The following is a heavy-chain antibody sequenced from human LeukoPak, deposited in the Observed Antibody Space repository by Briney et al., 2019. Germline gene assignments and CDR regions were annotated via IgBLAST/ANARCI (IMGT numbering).Heavy chain of an antibody. CDR1: GYSFSTHW. V-gene: IGHV5-51*01. J-gene: IGHJ4*02. Sequence: GESLKIPCKGSGYSFSTHWIGWVRQMPGKGLEWMGIIYPGDSDTRYSPSFQGQVTISADKSISTAYLQWSSLKASDTAMYYCARHSDLGYCSGGSCHFDYWGQGTLVTVSS. D-gene: IGHD2-15*01. CDR2: IYPGDSDT. CDR3: ARHSDLGYCSGGSCHFDY.